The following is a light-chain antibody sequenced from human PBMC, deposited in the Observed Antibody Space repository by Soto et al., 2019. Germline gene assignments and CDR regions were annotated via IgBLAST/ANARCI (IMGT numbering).Light chain of an antibody. CDR1: SSYIGAYDY. J-gene: IGLJ1*01. CDR2: EVS. Sequence: QSVVTQPASLSGAPGQSLALSCPGASSYIGAYDYVSWYQQHPDKAPKLMIYEVSNRPSGVSNRFSGSKSVNTATLTISGLQAEDEADYYCSSYTSSSPYVFGTGTKVTVL. V-gene: IGLV2-14*03. CDR3: SSYTSSSPYV.